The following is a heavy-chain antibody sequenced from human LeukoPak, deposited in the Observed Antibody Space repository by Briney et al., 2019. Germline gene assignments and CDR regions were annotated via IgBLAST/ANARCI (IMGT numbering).Heavy chain of an antibody. CDR3: ARDALNRFDY. V-gene: IGHV4-59*01. J-gene: IGHJ4*02. Sequence: SETLSLTCTVSGGSISSYYWSWIRQPPGKGLEWIGYIYYSGSTNYNPSLKSRVTISVDTSKNQFSLKLSPVTAADTAVYYCARDALNRFDYWGQGTLVTVSS. CDR2: IYYSGST. CDR1: GGSISSYY.